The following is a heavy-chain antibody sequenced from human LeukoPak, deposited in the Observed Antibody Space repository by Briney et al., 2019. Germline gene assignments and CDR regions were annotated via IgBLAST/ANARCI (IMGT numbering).Heavy chain of an antibody. Sequence: SETLSLTCAVYGGSFSGYYWSWIRQPPGKGLEWIGEINHSGSTNYNPSLKSRVTISVDTSKNHFSLKLSSVTAADTAVYYCARLHTGAIDYWGQGTLVTVSS. CDR2: INHSGST. V-gene: IGHV4-34*01. J-gene: IGHJ4*02. CDR3: ARLHTGAIDY. CDR1: GGSFSGYY. D-gene: IGHD4/OR15-4a*01.